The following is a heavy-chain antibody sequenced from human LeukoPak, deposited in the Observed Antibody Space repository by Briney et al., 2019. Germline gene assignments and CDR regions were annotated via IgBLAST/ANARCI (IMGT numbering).Heavy chain of an antibody. J-gene: IGHJ4*02. CDR2: IFPGDSDA. Sequence: GESLKISCKGSGYTFRDYWIGWVRQMPGKVLEWMGIIFPGDSDARYSPSFQGQVTISADKSISTAYLQWSSLKASDTAMYYCARRGYSYDYFDDWGQGTLVTVSS. CDR3: ARRGYSYDYFDD. CDR1: GYTFRDYW. D-gene: IGHD5-18*01. V-gene: IGHV5-51*01.